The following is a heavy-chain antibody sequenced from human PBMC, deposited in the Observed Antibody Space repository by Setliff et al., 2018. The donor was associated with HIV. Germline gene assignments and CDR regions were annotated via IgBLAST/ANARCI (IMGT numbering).Heavy chain of an antibody. CDR2: TKNKDNSFTT. CDR1: GFTFSDHY. J-gene: IGHJ4*02. V-gene: IGHV3-72*01. Sequence: GGSLRLSCAASGFTFSDHYMDWVRQAPGKGLEWVGRTKNKDNSFTTEYAAPVKGRFTISRDDSRSTLYLQMNSLITEDTALYYCTTAVAQNWYGSGNENYWGQGTLVTVSS. D-gene: IGHD3-10*01. CDR3: TTAVAQNWYGSGNENY.